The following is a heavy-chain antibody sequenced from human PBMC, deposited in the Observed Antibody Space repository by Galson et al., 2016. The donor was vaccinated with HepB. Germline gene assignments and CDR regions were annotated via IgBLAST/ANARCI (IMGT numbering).Heavy chain of an antibody. D-gene: IGHD4-11*01. Sequence: SLRLSCAASGFTFSSYWMHWVRQAPGKGLEWVAVIWYDGSSKYYIDSVKGRFTISRDNSKNTLNLQMSSLRAEDTAVYYCAKVATPNRNYENWFNSWGQGTLVTVSS. V-gene: IGHV3-33*06. CDR2: IWYDGSSK. CDR1: GFTFSSYW. J-gene: IGHJ5*01. CDR3: AKVATPNRNYENWFNS.